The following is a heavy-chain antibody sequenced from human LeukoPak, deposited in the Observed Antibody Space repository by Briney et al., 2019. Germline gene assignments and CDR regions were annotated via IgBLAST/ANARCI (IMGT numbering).Heavy chain of an antibody. Sequence: ASVKVSCKASGYTFTDYYIHWLRQARGQGLEWMGWIIPNNGGTNYAPKFRGRVTMTRDTSISTAYMELSRLRSDGTAVYYCARGLSIVGYNFNYWGQGTLVTVSS. CDR1: GYTFTDYY. J-gene: IGHJ4*02. CDR2: IIPNNGGT. V-gene: IGHV1-2*02. D-gene: IGHD2-8*01. CDR3: ARGLSIVGYNFNY.